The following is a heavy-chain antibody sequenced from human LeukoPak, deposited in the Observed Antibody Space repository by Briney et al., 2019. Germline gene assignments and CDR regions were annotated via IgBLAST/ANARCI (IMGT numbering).Heavy chain of an antibody. J-gene: IGHJ4*02. Sequence: GGSLRLSCAASGFTFSSYGMHWVRQAPGKGLEWVAVIWYDGSNKYYADSVKGRFTISRDNFKNTLYLQMNSLRAEDTAVYYCARDNDWYVSSGYFDYWGQGTLVTVSS. CDR1: GFTFSSYG. CDR2: IWYDGSNK. CDR3: ARDNDWYVSSGYFDY. D-gene: IGHD3-22*01. V-gene: IGHV3-33*01.